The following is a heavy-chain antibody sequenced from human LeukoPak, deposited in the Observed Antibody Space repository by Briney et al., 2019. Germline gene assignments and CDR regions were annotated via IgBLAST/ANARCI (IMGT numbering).Heavy chain of an antibody. CDR2: TYYRSKWYN. J-gene: IGHJ5*02. D-gene: IGHD6-6*01. CDR3: TRFNSSSKWFDP. V-gene: IGHV6-1*01. CDR1: GDSVSSNSAS. Sequence: SQTLSLTCAISGDSVSSNSASWNWFRQSPSRGLEWLGKTYYRSKWYNDYAVSVKSRITINPDTSKNQFSLQLNSVTPEDTAVYYCTRFNSSSKWFDPCVQGTLLTVCS.